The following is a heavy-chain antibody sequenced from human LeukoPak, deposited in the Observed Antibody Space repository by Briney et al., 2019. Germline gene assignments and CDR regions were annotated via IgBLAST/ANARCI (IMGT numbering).Heavy chain of an antibody. J-gene: IGHJ4*02. D-gene: IGHD3-22*01. Sequence: PGGSLRLSCAASGFTFSSYAMSWVRQAPGKGVEWVSAISGSGGSTYYADSVKGRFTISRDNSKNTLYLQMNSLRAEDTAVYYCAKDHWYYYDSSGYNYFDYWGQGTLVTVSS. CDR1: GFTFSSYA. CDR2: ISGSGGST. CDR3: AKDHWYYYDSSGYNYFDY. V-gene: IGHV3-23*01.